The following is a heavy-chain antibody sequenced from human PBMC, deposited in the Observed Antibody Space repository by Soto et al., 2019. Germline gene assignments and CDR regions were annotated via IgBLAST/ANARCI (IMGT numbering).Heavy chain of an antibody. CDR2: IGGSGGNR. J-gene: IGHJ4*02. CDR1: GFTFNAYA. V-gene: IGHV3-23*01. Sequence: EVQLLESGGDLVQPGGSLRLSCAASGFTFNAYAMTWVRQAPGKGLEWVSAIGGSGGNRYYAAYVKGRFTISRDNSKDTLDLQMNRLRVEDTAVYYCARVASDYINSIDHWGQGILVTVSS. CDR3: ARVASDYINSIDH. D-gene: IGHD4-4*01.